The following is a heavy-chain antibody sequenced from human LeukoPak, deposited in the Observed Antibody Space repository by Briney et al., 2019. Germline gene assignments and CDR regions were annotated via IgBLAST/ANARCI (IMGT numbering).Heavy chain of an antibody. CDR3: ACDLGIVVVEGPSFDY. CDR2: ISYDGSNK. Sequence: GGSLRLSCAASGFTFSSYAMHWVRQAPGKGLEWVAVISYDGSNKYYADSVKGRFTISRDNSKNTLYLQMNSLRAEDTAVYYCACDLGIVVVEGPSFDYWGQGTLVTVSS. J-gene: IGHJ4*02. V-gene: IGHV3-30-3*01. CDR1: GFTFSSYA. D-gene: IGHD3-22*01.